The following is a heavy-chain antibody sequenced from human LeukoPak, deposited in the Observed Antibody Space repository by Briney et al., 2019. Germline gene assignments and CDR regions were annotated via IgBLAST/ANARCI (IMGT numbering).Heavy chain of an antibody. J-gene: IGHJ4*02. CDR3: ARGLRDTGFFDY. D-gene: IGHD5-18*01. CDR1: GGSFSGYY. CDR2: INHSGST. V-gene: IGHV4-34*01. Sequence: SETLSLTCAVYGGSFSGYYWSWIRQPPGKGLEWIGEINHSGSTSYNPSLKSRVTISVDTSKNQFSLKLSSVTAADTAVYYCARGLRDTGFFDYWGQRTLVTVSS.